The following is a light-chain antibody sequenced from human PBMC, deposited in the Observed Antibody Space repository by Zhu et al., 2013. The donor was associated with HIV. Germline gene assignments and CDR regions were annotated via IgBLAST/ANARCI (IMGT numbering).Light chain of an antibody. J-gene: IGKJ2*01. Sequence: EIVLTQSPGTLSLSPGERATLSCRASQSVSSNYLAWYQQKPGQAPRLLIYGASGRATGIPDRFSGSGSGTDFTLTISRLEPEDFAVYYCQQYGRSQSFGQGTKLEIK. CDR2: GAS. CDR1: QSVSSNY. V-gene: IGKV3-20*01. CDR3: QQYGRSQS.